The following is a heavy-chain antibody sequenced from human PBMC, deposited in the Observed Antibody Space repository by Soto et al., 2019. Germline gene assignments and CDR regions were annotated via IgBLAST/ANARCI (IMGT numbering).Heavy chain of an antibody. CDR1: GFTFSSYG. CDR3: ARDQGSGGYYFDY. V-gene: IGHV3-33*01. Sequence: QVQLGESGGGVVQPGRSLRLSCAASGFTFSSYGMHWVRQAPGKGLEWVAVIWYDGSNKYYADSVKGRFTISRDSSKNTLYLQMNRLGAEDTAVYYCARDQGSGGYYFDYWGQGTLVTVSS. CDR2: IWYDGSNK. J-gene: IGHJ4*02. D-gene: IGHD3-10*01.